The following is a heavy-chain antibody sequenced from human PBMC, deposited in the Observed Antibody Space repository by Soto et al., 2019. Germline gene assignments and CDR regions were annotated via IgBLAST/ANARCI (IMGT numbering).Heavy chain of an antibody. V-gene: IGHV4-59*01. CDR1: GGSISSYY. J-gene: IGHJ5*02. D-gene: IGHD7-27*01. Sequence: SETLSLTCTVSGGSISSYYWSWIRQPPGKGLEWIGYIYYSGSTNYNPSLKSRVTISVDTSKNQFSLKLSSVTAADTAVYYCARDLGIEEGWFDPWGQGTLVTVSS. CDR3: ARDLGIEEGWFDP. CDR2: IYYSGST.